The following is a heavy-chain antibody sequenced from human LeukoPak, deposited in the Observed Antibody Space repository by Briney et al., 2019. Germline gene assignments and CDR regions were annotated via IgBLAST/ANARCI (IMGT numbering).Heavy chain of an antibody. D-gene: IGHD5-24*01. Sequence: SVKVSCKASGYTFTSYGISWVRQAPGQGLEWMGGIIPIFGTANYAQKFQGRVTITADKSTSTAYMELSSLRSEDTAVYYCARELTLDGYNYFDYWGQGTLVTVSS. J-gene: IGHJ4*02. CDR2: IIPIFGTA. V-gene: IGHV1-69*06. CDR3: ARELTLDGYNYFDY. CDR1: GYTFTSYG.